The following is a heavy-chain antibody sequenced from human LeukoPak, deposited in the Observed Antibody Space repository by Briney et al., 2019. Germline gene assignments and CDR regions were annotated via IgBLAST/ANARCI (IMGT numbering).Heavy chain of an antibody. V-gene: IGHV4-59*12. CDR3: ARIGYCSGGSCSRFDY. Sequence: SETLSLTCTVSGGSISSYYWSWIRQPPGKGLEWIGYIYYSGSTNYNPSLKSRVTISVDKSKNQFSLKLSSVTAADTAVYYCARIGYCSGGSCSRFDYWGQGTLVTVSS. CDR2: IYYSGST. D-gene: IGHD2-15*01. J-gene: IGHJ4*02. CDR1: GGSISSYY.